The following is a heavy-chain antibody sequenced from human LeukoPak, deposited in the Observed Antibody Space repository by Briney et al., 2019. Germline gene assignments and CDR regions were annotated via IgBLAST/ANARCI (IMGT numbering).Heavy chain of an antibody. Sequence: PSETLSLTCTVSGGSISSYYWSWIRQPPGKGLEWIGYIYYSGSTNYNPSLKSRVTISVDTSKNQFSLKLSSVTAADTAVYYCARDLGYDISTGSLGDWGQGTLVTVSS. V-gene: IGHV4-59*01. CDR3: ARDLGYDISTGSLGD. CDR1: GGSISSYY. D-gene: IGHD3-9*01. CDR2: IYYSGST. J-gene: IGHJ4*02.